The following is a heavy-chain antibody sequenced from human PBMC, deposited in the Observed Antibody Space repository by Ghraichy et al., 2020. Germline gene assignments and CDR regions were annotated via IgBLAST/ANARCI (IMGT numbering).Heavy chain of an antibody. J-gene: IGHJ6*02. CDR2: ISGSGGST. V-gene: IGHV3-23*01. CDR1: GFTFSSYA. D-gene: IGHD3-9*01. CDR3: ASGGIRNYDILTGYEGPYGMDV. Sequence: GESLNISCAASGFTFSSYAMSWVRQAPGKGLEWVSAISGSGGSTYYADSVKGRFTISRDNSKNTLYLQMNSLRAEDTAVYYCASGGIRNYDILTGYEGPYGMDVWGQGTTVTVSS.